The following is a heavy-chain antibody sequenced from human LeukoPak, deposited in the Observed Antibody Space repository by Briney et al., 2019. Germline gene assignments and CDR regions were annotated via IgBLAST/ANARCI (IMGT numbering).Heavy chain of an antibody. J-gene: IGHJ4*02. CDR2: IYYSGSA. D-gene: IGHD6-19*01. Sequence: SQTLSLTCTVSGGSISSGGYYWSWIRQHPGRGLEWIGYIYYSGSAYYNPSLKSRVTISVDTSKNQFSLKLSSVTAADTAVYYCARQKDSRGWYYLDYWGQGTLVTVSS. CDR1: GGSISSGGYY. CDR3: ARQKDSRGWYYLDY. V-gene: IGHV4-31*03.